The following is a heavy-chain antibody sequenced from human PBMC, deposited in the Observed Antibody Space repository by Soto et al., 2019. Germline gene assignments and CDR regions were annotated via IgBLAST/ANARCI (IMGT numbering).Heavy chain of an antibody. Sequence: QVQLVQSGAGMKKPGSSLKLSCQSSGVTFSTYSMNWVRQAPGQGPEWVGDISTMCGAANYGTRFQGRVTITADESTGKSSMQLSSLTSEDRALSVCAREVHVHTPAFVYGGQGTVVTVAS. CDR1: GVTFSTYS. CDR3: AREVHVHTPAFVY. J-gene: IGHJ4*02. D-gene: IGHD3-10*02. V-gene: IGHV1-69*19. CDR2: ISTMCGAA.